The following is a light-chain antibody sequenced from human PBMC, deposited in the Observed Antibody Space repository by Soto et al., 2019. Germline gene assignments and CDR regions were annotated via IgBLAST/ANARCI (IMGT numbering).Light chain of an antibody. CDR1: ESVSSN. J-gene: IGKJ1*01. V-gene: IGKV3-15*01. Sequence: EIEMTQSPATLSLSPGERATLSCRASESVSSNLAWYQQKPGQPPRLLIYAASTRATSVPARFSGSGSGTEFTLTISSLQSEDFAVYYCQQYNNWPHVTWTFGQGTKVEIK. CDR3: QQYNNWPHVTWT. CDR2: AAS.